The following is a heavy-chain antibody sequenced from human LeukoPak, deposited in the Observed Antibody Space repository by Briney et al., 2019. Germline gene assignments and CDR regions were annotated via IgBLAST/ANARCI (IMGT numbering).Heavy chain of an antibody. V-gene: IGHV4-34*01. CDR1: GGSFSGYY. D-gene: IGHD2-2*01. J-gene: IGHJ5*02. Sequence: SETLSLTCAVYGGSFSGYYWSWIRQPPGKGLEWIGEINHSGSTNYNLSLKSRVTISVHTSKNQFSLKLSSVTAADTAVYYCARGIVPVSTSCSNWFDPWGQGTLVTVSS. CDR2: INHSGST. CDR3: ARGIVPVSTSCSNWFDP.